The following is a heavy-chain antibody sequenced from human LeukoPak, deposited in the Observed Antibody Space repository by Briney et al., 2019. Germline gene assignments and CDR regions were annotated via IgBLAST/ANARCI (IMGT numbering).Heavy chain of an antibody. Sequence: SGPTLVKPTQTLTLTCTFSGFSLSTSGVGVGWIRQPPGKALEWLALIYWNDDKHCSPSLKSRLTITKDTSKNQVLLTMTNMDPVDTATYYCAHRRRSSGFDYWGLGTLVTVSS. D-gene: IGHD6-6*01. CDR2: IYWNDDK. J-gene: IGHJ4*02. V-gene: IGHV2-5*01. CDR1: GFSLSTSGVG. CDR3: AHRRRSSGFDY.